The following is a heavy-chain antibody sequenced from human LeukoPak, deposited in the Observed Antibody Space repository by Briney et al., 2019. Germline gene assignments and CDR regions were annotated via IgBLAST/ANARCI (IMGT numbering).Heavy chain of an antibody. Sequence: SETLSLTCAVYGGSFSGYYWSWIRQPPGKGLEWIGEINHSGSSNYNPSLKSRVTISVDTSKNQFSLKLSSVTAADTAVYYCARAPRYAVGTAQIDYWGQGTLVTVSS. J-gene: IGHJ4*02. CDR3: ARAPRYAVGTAQIDY. D-gene: IGHD6-13*01. V-gene: IGHV4-34*01. CDR1: GGSFSGYY. CDR2: INHSGSS.